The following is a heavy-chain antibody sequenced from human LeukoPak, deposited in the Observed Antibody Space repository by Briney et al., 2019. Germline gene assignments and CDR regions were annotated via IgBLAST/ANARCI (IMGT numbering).Heavy chain of an antibody. CDR1: GFTSSIYG. J-gene: IGHJ6*02. V-gene: IGHV3-30*18. CDR3: AKDQAYYYYYYGMDV. Sequence: PGGSLRLSCAASGFTSSIYGMHWVRQAPGKGLEWVAVISYDGSNKYYADSVKGRFTISRHNSKNTLYLQMNSLRAEDTAVYYCAKDQAYYYYYYGMDVWGQGTTVTVSS. CDR2: ISYDGSNK.